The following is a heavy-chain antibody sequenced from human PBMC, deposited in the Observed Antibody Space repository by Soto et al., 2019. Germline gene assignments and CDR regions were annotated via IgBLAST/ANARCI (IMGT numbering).Heavy chain of an antibody. CDR2: ISSSSSTI. CDR1: GLTFSSYS. V-gene: IGHV3-48*01. Sequence: EVQLVESGGGLVQPGGSLRLSCAASGLTFSSYSMNWVRQAPGKGLEWISYISSSSSTIYYADSVKGRFAISRDNAKNSLYLQMSRLRAEDTAVYYCARDVRGSDWYYFDYWGQGTLVPVSS. CDR3: ARDVRGSDWYYFDY. J-gene: IGHJ4*02. D-gene: IGHD6-19*01.